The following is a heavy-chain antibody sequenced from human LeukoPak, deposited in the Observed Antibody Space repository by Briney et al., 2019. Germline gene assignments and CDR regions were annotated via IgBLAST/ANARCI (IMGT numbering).Heavy chain of an antibody. Sequence: ASAKVSCKASGYTSTSYAMHWVRQAPGQRLEWMGWINAGSGNTNYSQKFQGRVTITRDTSANTAYMELSSLRSEDTAVYYCARTVPAAHYNDYWGQGTLVTVSP. V-gene: IGHV1-3*01. J-gene: IGHJ4*02. D-gene: IGHD2-2*01. CDR2: INAGSGNT. CDR3: ARTVPAAHYNDY. CDR1: GYTSTSYA.